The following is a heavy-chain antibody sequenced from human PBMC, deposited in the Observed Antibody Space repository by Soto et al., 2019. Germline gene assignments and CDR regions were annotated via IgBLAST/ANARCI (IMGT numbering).Heavy chain of an antibody. CDR3: ARTSRYCSSGTCQHSNDMDV. J-gene: IGHJ6*02. V-gene: IGHV3-33*01. CDR1: GFTLSNYG. CDR2: IWNDGRTE. Sequence: QVQLVESGGGVVQPGRSLRLSCAASGFTLSNYGMQWVRQAPGKGLEWVAHIWNDGRTEYYADSVKGRFTISRDNSKNTLYLQMDSLRAEDKAVFYCARTSRYCSSGTCQHSNDMDVWGQGTTVTVSS. D-gene: IGHD2-15*01.